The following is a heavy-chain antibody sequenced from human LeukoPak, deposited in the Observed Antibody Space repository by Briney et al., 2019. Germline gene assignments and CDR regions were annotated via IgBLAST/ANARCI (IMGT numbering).Heavy chain of an antibody. CDR1: GFSFSSYG. D-gene: IGHD5-18*01. CDR3: ARVVDTAMVLYGAFDI. Sequence: GGSLRLSCAGSGFSFSSYGMHWVRQAPGKGLEWMAFIRSDGSNKYYADSVKGRFTISRDNAKKSLYLQMNSLRAEDTAVYYCARVVDTAMVLYGAFDIWGQGTKVTVSS. CDR2: IRSDGSNK. J-gene: IGHJ3*02. V-gene: IGHV3-30*02.